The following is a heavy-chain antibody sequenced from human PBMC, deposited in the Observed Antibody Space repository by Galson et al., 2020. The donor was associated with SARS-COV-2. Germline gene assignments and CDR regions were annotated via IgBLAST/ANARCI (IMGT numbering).Heavy chain of an antibody. CDR1: GYTLTSYG. CDR3: ARVSTYGDYAWGLWDLKDYGMDV. D-gene: IGHD4-17*01. J-gene: IGHJ6*02. V-gene: IGHV1-18*01. CDR2: ISAYNGDT. Sequence: ASVKVSCKASGYTLTSYGISWVRQAPGQGLEWMGWISAYNGDTNYAQKLQGRVTMTTDTSTSTAYMELRSLRSDDTAVYYCARVSTYGDYAWGLWDLKDYGMDVWGQGTTVTVSS.